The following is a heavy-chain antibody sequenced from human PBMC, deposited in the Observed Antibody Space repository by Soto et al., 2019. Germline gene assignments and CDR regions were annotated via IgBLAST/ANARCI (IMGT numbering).Heavy chain of an antibody. CDR1: GERFTTYE. V-gene: IGHV1-18*04. Sequence: QVQLVQSGAEVKNPGASVTVSCKASGERFTTYEISWVRQAPGQGLEWMGWISTYNTNTNFAPKFQGRLLLTTDTSSTTAHMELRSLRPDDTAVYYCARWAGQVRDYGGPFDYWGQGTLVTVSS. CDR3: ARWAGQVRDYGGPFDY. CDR2: ISTYNTNT. D-gene: IGHD4-17*01. J-gene: IGHJ4*02.